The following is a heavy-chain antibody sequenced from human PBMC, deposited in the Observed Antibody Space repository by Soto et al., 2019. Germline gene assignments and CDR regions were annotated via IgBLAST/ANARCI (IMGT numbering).Heavy chain of an antibody. V-gene: IGHV1-3*01. CDR2: INAGNGNT. J-gene: IGHJ5*02. CDR3: ARSFHYCGGDCYPQWFDP. Sequence: GASVKVSCKASGYTFTSYAMHWVRQAPGQRLEWMGWINAGNGNTKYSQKFQGRVTITRDTSASTAYMELSSLRSEDTAVYYCARSFHYCGGDCYPQWFDPWGQGTLVTVST. CDR1: GYTFTSYA. D-gene: IGHD2-21*02.